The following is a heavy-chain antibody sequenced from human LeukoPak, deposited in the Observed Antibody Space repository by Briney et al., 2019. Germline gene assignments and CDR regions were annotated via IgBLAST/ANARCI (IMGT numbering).Heavy chain of an antibody. D-gene: IGHD3-16*02. CDR3: ARVDVWGSYQDY. CDR1: GLTVSRNY. J-gene: IGHJ4*02. Sequence: GGSLRLSCAASGLTVSRNYMSWVRQAPGKGLEWVSYISSSGSTIYYADSVKGRFTISRDNAKNSPYLQMNSLRAEDTAVYYCARVDVWGSYQDYWGQGTLVTVSS. V-gene: IGHV3-11*04. CDR2: ISSSGSTI.